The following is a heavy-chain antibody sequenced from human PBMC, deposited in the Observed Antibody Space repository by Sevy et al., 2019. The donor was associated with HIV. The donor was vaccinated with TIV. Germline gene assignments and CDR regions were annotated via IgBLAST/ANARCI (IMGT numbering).Heavy chain of an antibody. Sequence: SETLSLTCTVSGGSISSYYWSWIRQPAGKGLEWIGRIYTSGSTNYNPSLKSRVTMSVDTPKNQFSLKLSSVTAADTAVYYCARDRGDDYVWGSYRPGHSFDYWGQGTLVTVSS. V-gene: IGHV4-4*07. CDR1: GGSISSYY. J-gene: IGHJ4*02. D-gene: IGHD3-16*02. CDR3: ARDRGDDYVWGSYRPGHSFDY. CDR2: IYTSGST.